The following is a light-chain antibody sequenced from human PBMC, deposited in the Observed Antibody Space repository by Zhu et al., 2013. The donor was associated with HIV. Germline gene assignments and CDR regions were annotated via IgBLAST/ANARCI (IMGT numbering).Light chain of an antibody. CDR1: QSLLFNADGNTY. V-gene: IGKV2-30*01. J-gene: IGKJ2*01. Sequence: SQSPLSLSVSLGQPASISCRSTQSLLFNADGNTYLFWFHQRPGQSPRRLIYEVSKRDSGVSERFIGSGSGTDFTLRISRVEAEDAGVYYCMQHTDWATFGQGTKLEI. CDR2: EVS. CDR3: MQHTDWAT.